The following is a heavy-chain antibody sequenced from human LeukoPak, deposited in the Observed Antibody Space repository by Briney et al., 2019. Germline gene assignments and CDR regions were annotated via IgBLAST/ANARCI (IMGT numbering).Heavy chain of an antibody. V-gene: IGHV4-39*07. D-gene: IGHD2-15*01. J-gene: IGHJ4*01. Sequence: SETLSLTCTVSGDSINSNSYYWGWIRQSPGKGLEWIGEINHSGSTNYNPSLKSRVTISVDTSKNQFSLKLSSVTAADTAVYYCARGKVVAATLYYFDYWGQGTLVTVSS. CDR1: GDSINSNSYY. CDR2: INHSGST. CDR3: ARGKVVAATLYYFDY.